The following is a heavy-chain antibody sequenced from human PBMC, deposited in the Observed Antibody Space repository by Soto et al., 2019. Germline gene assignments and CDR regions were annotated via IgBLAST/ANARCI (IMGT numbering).Heavy chain of an antibody. CDR1: GGSISSSNW. V-gene: IGHV4-4*02. CDR2: IYHSGST. D-gene: IGHD2-2*01. CDR3: GGVLVPAALGYYYGMDV. Sequence: QVQLQESGPGLVKPSGTLSLTCAVSGGSISSSNWWSWVRQPPGKGLEWIGEIYHSGSTNYNPSLKSRVTISVAKSKCQFSLKLSSVTAADTAVYYCGGVLVPAALGYYYGMDVWGQGTTVTVSS. J-gene: IGHJ6*02.